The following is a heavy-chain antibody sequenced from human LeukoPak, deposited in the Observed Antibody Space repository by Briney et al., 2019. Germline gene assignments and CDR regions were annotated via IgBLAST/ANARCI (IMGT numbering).Heavy chain of an antibody. CDR2: IYNIGTT. D-gene: IGHD5-18*01. CDR1: GDSMSNYH. J-gene: IGHJ5*02. Sequence: SEALSLTCTVSGDSMSNYHWTWIRQSPGKGLEYIGYIYNIGTTNYNPSLKSRVTISVDMSKKQFSLKLNSVTAADTAMYYCARGSDGYRFDPWGQGTLVTVSS. V-gene: IGHV4-59*01. CDR3: ARGSDGYRFDP.